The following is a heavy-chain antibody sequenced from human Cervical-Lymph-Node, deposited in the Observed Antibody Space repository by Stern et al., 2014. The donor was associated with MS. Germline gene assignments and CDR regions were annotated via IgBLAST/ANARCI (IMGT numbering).Heavy chain of an antibody. CDR2: INPNSGGT. CDR3: ARIPYYYDSGGYSLLPYFDY. J-gene: IGHJ4*02. D-gene: IGHD3-22*01. CDR1: GYTFTGYY. Sequence: QVQLVESGAEVKKPGASVKVSCKASGYTFTGYYMHWVRQAPGQGLEWMGLINPNSGGTNYAQKFQGRVTMTRDTSISTAYMELSRLRSDDTAVYYCARIPYYYDSGGYSLLPYFDYWGQGTLVTVSS. V-gene: IGHV1-2*02.